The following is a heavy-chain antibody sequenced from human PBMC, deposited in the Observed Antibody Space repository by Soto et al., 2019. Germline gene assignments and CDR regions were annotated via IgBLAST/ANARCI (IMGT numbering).Heavy chain of an antibody. D-gene: IGHD6-13*01. J-gene: IGHJ4*02. CDR1: GYTFTSYG. CDR3: ARGGRRYSSSWYGY. Sequence: ASVKVSFKASGYTFTSYGISWVRQAPGQGLEWMGWISAYNGNTNYAQKLQGRVAMTTDTSTSTAYMELRSLRSDDTAVYYCARGGRRYSSSWYGYWGQGTLVTVSS. V-gene: IGHV1-18*01. CDR2: ISAYNGNT.